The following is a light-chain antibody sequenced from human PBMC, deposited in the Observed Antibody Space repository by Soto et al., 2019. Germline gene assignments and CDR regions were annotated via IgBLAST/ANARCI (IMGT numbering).Light chain of an antibody. CDR2: DAS. Sequence: EIVLTQSPATLSLSPGXRATLSCGASQSVGTYLAWYQQKPGQAPRLLIYDASIRATGIPARFSGSGSGTDFTLTISSPEPEDFAVYYCQQRSNWPPLTFGGGTKVDIK. V-gene: IGKV3-11*01. J-gene: IGKJ4*01. CDR1: QSVGTY. CDR3: QQRSNWPPLT.